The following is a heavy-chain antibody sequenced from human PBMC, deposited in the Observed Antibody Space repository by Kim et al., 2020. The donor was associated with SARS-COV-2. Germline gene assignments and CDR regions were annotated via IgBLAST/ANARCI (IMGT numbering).Heavy chain of an antibody. Sequence: SETLSLTCTVSGCSISSSSYYWGWIRQPPGKGLEWIGSIYYSGSNYYNPSLKSRVTISVDTSKNKFYLNLSSVTAADTAVYYCASSVGRDAFDIWGQGS. CDR2: IYYSGSN. D-gene: IGHD1-26*01. CDR1: GCSISSSSYY. J-gene: IGHJ3*02. CDR3: ASSVGRDAFDI. V-gene: IGHV4-39*07.